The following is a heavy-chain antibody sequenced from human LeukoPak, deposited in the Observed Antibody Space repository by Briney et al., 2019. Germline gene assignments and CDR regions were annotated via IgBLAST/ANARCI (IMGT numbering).Heavy chain of an antibody. CDR2: NGGNT. J-gene: IGHJ4*02. V-gene: IGHV4-39*01. D-gene: IGHD2-15*01. CDR1: GGSISSSAYH. Sequence: SETLSLTCTVSGGSISSSAYHWGWIRQPPGKGLEWIGTNGGNTYYNLSLKSRVIIFLDTSKNQFSLKLSSVTAADTAVYYCARLWSTSCKGGSCPHQPNYWGQGTRVTVPS. CDR3: ARLWSTSCKGGSCPHQPNY.